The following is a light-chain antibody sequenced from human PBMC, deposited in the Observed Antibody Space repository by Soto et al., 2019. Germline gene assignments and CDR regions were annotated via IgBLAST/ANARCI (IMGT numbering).Light chain of an antibody. CDR1: QSVRSN. CDR3: QQYDNSPLT. V-gene: IGKV3-15*01. CDR2: GAS. J-gene: IGKJ4*01. Sequence: EVVMTQSPATLSVSPGERVTLSCRASQSVRSNLAWYQQKPGQSPRLLIYGASTRATGIPARFSGSGSGTDFTLTISRLEPEDFAVYYCQQYDNSPLTFGGGTKVDIK.